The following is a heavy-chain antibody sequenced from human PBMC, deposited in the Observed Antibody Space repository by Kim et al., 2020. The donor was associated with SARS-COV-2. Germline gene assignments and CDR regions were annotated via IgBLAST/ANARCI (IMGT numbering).Heavy chain of an antibody. J-gene: IGHJ6*03. CDR3: AKDAHDVVVVANAPTDYYYYYMDV. D-gene: IGHD2-15*01. CDR2: ISYDGSNK. CDR1: GFTFSSYG. Sequence: GGSLRLSCAASGFTFSSYGLHWVRQAPGKGLEWVAVISYDGSNKYYADSVKGRFTISRDNSKNTLYLQMNSLRAEDTAVYYCAKDAHDVVVVANAPTDYYYYYMDVWGKGTTVTVSS. V-gene: IGHV3-30*18.